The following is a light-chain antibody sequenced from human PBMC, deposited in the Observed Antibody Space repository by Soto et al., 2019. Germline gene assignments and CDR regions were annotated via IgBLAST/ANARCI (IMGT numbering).Light chain of an antibody. CDR1: SSDVGGYHY. CDR3: SSYTSSSTPLV. J-gene: IGLJ1*01. Sequence: QSVLTQPASVSGSPGQSITISCTGTSSDVGGYHYVSWYQQHPGKAPKLMIYEVSNRPSGVSNRFSGSKSGNTASLTISGLQAEDEADYYCSSYTSSSTPLVFGTGTKLTVL. CDR2: EVS. V-gene: IGLV2-14*01.